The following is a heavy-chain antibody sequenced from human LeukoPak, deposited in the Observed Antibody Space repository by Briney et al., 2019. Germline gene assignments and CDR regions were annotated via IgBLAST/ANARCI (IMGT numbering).Heavy chain of an antibody. D-gene: IGHD4-23*01. Sequence: ASVKVSCKASGYTFTGYYMHWVRQAPGQGLEWMGRINPNSGGTNYAQKFQGRVTMTRDTSISTAYMELSRLRSDDTAVYYCARVSWGMTTVAVFDYWGQGTLVTVSS. V-gene: IGHV1-2*06. J-gene: IGHJ4*02. CDR3: ARVSWGMTTVAVFDY. CDR2: INPNSGGT. CDR1: GYTFTGYY.